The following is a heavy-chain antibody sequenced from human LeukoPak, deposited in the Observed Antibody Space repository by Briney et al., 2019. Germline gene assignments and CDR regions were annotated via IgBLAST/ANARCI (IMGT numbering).Heavy chain of an antibody. J-gene: IGHJ5*02. D-gene: IGHD3-10*01. CDR2: VSDSGGT. CDR3: ARNRHYYGSGSYLNWFDP. Sequence: PSETLSLTCTVSGGSIRSYFWSWIRQPPGKGLEWIGHVSDSGGTNFNPSLKSRVTISVDRSKNQFSLKLSSVTAADTAVYYCARNRHYYGSGSYLNWFDPWGQGTLVTVSS. CDR1: GGSIRSYF. V-gene: IGHV4-59*12.